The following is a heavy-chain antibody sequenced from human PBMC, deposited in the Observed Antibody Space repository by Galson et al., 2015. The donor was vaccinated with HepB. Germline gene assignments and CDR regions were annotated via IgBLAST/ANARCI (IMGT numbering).Heavy chain of an antibody. V-gene: IGHV3-23*01. CDR1: GFTFSSYA. CDR2: ISGSGIPT. Sequence: SLRLSCAASGFTFSSYAMGWVRQAPGKGLGWVSGISGSGIPTYYSDSVKGRFTISRDNSKNTLYLQMNSLRAEDTAVFHCARCYGGNCYYNFLDPWGQGTLVTVSS. J-gene: IGHJ5*02. CDR3: ARCYGGNCYYNFLDP. D-gene: IGHD2-15*01.